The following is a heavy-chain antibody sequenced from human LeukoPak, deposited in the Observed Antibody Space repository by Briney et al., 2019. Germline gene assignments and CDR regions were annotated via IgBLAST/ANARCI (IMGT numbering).Heavy chain of an antibody. CDR1: GFTFSSYW. Sequence: GGPLRLSCAASGFTFSSYWMSWVRQAPGKGLEWVANINQDGSETYYVDSVRGRFTISRDNAKNSLYLQMNSLRAEDTAVYYCARDIVPPGICFDFWGQGTLVTVSS. CDR3: ARDIVPPGICFDF. CDR2: INQDGSET. D-gene: IGHD2-2*01. J-gene: IGHJ4*02. V-gene: IGHV3-7*01.